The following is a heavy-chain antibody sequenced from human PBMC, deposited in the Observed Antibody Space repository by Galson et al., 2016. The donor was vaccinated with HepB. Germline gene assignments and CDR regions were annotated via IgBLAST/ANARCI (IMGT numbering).Heavy chain of an antibody. CDR3: AIGTYWYDNRGYNDVGIFVH. V-gene: IGHV1-3*01. D-gene: IGHD3-22*01. Sequence: SVKVSCKASGDTFTKYAFHWVRQAPGQRFEWMGWINADNGNTKYSQKFQDRVTIIRDTSASTAYMDLSSLRSEDTALYFCAIGTYWYDNRGYNDVGIFVHWGQGTLVTVSS. CDR2: INADNGNT. CDR1: GDTFTKYA. J-gene: IGHJ4*02.